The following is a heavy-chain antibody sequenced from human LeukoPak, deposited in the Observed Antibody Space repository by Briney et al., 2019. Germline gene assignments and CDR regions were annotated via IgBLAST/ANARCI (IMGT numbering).Heavy chain of an antibody. CDR3: ATEATILNAMDV. J-gene: IGHJ6*02. CDR2: IYLGDSDT. D-gene: IGHD3-9*01. V-gene: IGHV5-51*01. Sequence: GESLKISCKGSGYSFSTFWIGWVRQMHGKGLEWMGIIYLGDSDTRYSPSFQGQVTISADKSISTAYLQWSSLKASDTAMYYCATEATILNAMDVWGQGTTVTVSS. CDR1: GYSFSTFW.